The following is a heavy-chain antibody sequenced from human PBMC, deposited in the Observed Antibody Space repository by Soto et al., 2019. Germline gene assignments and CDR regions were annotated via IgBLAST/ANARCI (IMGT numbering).Heavy chain of an antibody. Sequence: QITLKESGPTLVKPTQTLTLTCSFSGFSLNTSGVGVGWIRQPPGKALEWLSLIYWDDDKHYSPSLKPRLTITKDISKNQVVLTITNLDPVDIATYYCAHTDVDAMGGYAFDFWGQGTLVTVSS. CDR2: IYWDDDK. J-gene: IGHJ3*01. CDR1: GFSLNTSGVG. D-gene: IGHD3-16*01. V-gene: IGHV2-5*02. CDR3: AHTDVDAMGGYAFDF.